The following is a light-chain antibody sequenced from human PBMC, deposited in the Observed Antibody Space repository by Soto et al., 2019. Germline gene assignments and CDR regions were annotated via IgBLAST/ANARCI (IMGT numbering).Light chain of an antibody. CDR3: HQRSNGPLT. V-gene: IGKV3-11*01. CDR2: DAS. CDR1: QSVSSY. Sequence: EIVLTQSPATLSLSPGERATLSCRASQSVSSYLAWYQQKAGQAPRLLIYDASNRATGIPARFSGSGSGTDFTLTSISLEPEDFAVYYGHQRSNGPLTFGGGTKLEIK. J-gene: IGKJ4*01.